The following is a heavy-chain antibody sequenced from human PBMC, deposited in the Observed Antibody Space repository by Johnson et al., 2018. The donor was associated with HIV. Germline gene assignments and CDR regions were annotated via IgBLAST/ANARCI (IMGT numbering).Heavy chain of an antibody. CDR3: ARAVCRGGRGYSHDAFDI. Sequence: VQLVESGGGLKQPGGSLRLSCAASGFTFSSYDMHWVRQATGKGLEWVSTIGTAGDTYYPGSVKGRFTVSREDAKNSLYLQLNSLRAGDTSLYYCARAVCRGGRGYSHDAFDIWGQGTMGTVSS. CDR1: GFTFSSYD. CDR2: IGTAGDT. V-gene: IGHV3-13*01. J-gene: IGHJ3*02. D-gene: IGHD2-15*01.